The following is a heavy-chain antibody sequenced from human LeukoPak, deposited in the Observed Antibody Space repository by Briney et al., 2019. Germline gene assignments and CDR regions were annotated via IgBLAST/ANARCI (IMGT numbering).Heavy chain of an antibody. Sequence: GGSLRLSCLASGFTFSNTWMNWVRQAPGKRLEWVARIRSKRDGGTTDYAAPVKGRFTISRDDSKNTMYLQMNSLKAEDTAVYYCARDWYYAFDFWGQGTMVTVSS. V-gene: IGHV3-15*07. CDR1: GFTFSNTW. D-gene: IGHD2-21*02. CDR2: IRSKRDGGTT. J-gene: IGHJ3*01. CDR3: ARDWYYAFDF.